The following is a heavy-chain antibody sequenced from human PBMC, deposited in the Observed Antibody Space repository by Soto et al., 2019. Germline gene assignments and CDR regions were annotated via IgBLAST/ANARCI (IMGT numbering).Heavy chain of an antibody. J-gene: IGHJ6*02. V-gene: IGHV3-23*01. D-gene: IGHD3-22*01. CDR1: GFTFSSYA. CDR3: AANRGYNYYYGMDV. Sequence: EVQLLESGGGLVQPGGSLRLSCAASGFTFSSYAMSWVRQAPGKGLEWVSAISGSGGSTYYAVSVKGRFTISRDNSKNTLYLQMNSLRAEDTAVYYCAANRGYNYYYGMDVWGQGTTVTVSS. CDR2: ISGSGGST.